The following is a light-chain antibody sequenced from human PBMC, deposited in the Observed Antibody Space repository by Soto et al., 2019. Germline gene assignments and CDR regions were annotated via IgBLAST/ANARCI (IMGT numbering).Light chain of an antibody. CDR2: AAS. J-gene: IGKJ3*01. V-gene: IGKV1-39*01. CDR1: QSISSY. Sequence: DIQMTQSPSSLSASVGDRVTITCRASQSISSYLNWYQQKPGKAPKLLIYAASSLQSGVPSRFSGSGSGTDFTLTICSLQPEDFATYYCHQSYSTPTFGPGTKVDIK. CDR3: HQSYSTPT.